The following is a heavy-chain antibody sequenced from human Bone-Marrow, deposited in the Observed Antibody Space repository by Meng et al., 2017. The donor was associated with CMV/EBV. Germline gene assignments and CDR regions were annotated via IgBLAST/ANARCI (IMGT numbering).Heavy chain of an antibody. D-gene: IGHD1-26*01. V-gene: IGHV1-46*01. CDR3: ARDSKNRVFLGAPGQGPRFYYGMAV. Sequence: ASVKVSCKASGYTFTSYYMHWVRQAPGQGLEWMGIINPSGGSTSYAQKFQGRVTMTRDTSTSTVYMELSSLRSEDTAVYYCARDSKNRVFLGAPGQGPRFYYGMAVWGPGNTVNFSS. J-gene: IGHJ6*02. CDR1: GYTFTSYY. CDR2: INPSGGST.